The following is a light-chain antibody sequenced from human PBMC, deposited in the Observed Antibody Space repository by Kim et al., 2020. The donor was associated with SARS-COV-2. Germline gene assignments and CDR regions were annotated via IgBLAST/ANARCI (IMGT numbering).Light chain of an antibody. CDR2: RDY. V-gene: IGLV3-9*01. CDR3: QVWDSSTWV. J-gene: IGLJ3*02. CDR1: NIVRRN. Sequence: SVALGQTASITCGGNNIVRRNVHWYQQRPGQAPVLVIYRDYNRPSGIPERFSGSNSGNTATLTISGAQDGDEADYYCQVWDSSTWVFGGGTQLTVL.